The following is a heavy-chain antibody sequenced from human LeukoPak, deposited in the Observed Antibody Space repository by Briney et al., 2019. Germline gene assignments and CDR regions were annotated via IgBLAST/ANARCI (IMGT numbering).Heavy chain of an antibody. CDR3: ARDGYFFAMDV. CDR2: IKFDGSEK. CDR1: GFTFSNYW. Sequence: GGSLRLSCEASGFTFSNYWMSWARQAPGRGLEWVANIKFDGSEKYYTDSVRGRFTVSRDNAKKSLHLEMSRLRAEDTAVYYCARDGYFFAMDVWGQGTTVTVSS. V-gene: IGHV3-7*03. J-gene: IGHJ6*02. D-gene: IGHD2-2*03.